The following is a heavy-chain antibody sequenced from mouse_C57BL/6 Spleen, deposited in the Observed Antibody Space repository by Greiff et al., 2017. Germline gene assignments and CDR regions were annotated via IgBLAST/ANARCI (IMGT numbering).Heavy chain of an antibody. V-gene: IGHV1-80*01. CDR3: ARSRVLLWYFDV. CDR1: GYAFSSYW. J-gene: IGHJ1*03. D-gene: IGHD1-1*01. Sequence: QVQLQQSGAELVKPGASVKISCKASGYAFSSYWMNWVKQRPGTGLEWIGQIYPGDGDTNYNGKFKGKATLTADKSSSTAYMQLSSLTSEDSAVYFCARSRVLLWYFDVWGTGTTVTVSS. CDR2: IYPGDGDT.